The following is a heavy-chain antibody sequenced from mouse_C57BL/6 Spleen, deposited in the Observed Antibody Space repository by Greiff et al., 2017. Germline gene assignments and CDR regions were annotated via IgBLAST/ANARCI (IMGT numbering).Heavy chain of an antibody. V-gene: IGHV1-69*01. CDR1: GYPFTSFW. CDR3: ARDGNYGY. D-gene: IGHD2-1*01. Sequence: QVQLQQPVAELVMLGASVKLSCKAFGYPFTSFWMHWVKQRPGQGLEWIGEFDPSDSYTNYNQQFKGKSTLTVDKSSSTAYMLLSSLTSEDSAVYYCARDGNYGYWGQGTTLTVSS. CDR2: FDPSDSYT. J-gene: IGHJ2*01.